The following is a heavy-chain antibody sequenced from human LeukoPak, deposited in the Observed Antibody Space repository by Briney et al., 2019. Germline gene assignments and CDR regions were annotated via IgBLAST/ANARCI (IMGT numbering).Heavy chain of an antibody. CDR2: ISGSSGST. Sequence: GGSLRLSCAASGFTFSSYAMSWVRQAPGKGLEWVSAISGSSGSTYYADSVKGRFTISRDNSKNTLYLQMNSLRAEDTAVYYCAKDLAGYYDSSGYYFDYWGQGTLVTVSS. V-gene: IGHV3-23*01. CDR1: GFTFSSYA. CDR3: AKDLAGYYDSSGYYFDY. J-gene: IGHJ4*02. D-gene: IGHD3-22*01.